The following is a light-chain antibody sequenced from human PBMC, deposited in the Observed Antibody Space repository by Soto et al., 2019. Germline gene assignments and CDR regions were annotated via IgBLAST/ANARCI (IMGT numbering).Light chain of an antibody. CDR3: QQYGSSPLT. J-gene: IGKJ3*01. V-gene: IGKV3-20*01. CDR1: QSVSSSY. CDR2: GAS. Sequence: EIVLTQSPGTLSLSPGERATLSCRASQSVSSSYLAWYQQKPGQAPRLLIYGASSMATGIPDRFSGSGSGTDSTLTISRLEPEDFAVYYCQQYGSSPLTFGPGTKVDIK.